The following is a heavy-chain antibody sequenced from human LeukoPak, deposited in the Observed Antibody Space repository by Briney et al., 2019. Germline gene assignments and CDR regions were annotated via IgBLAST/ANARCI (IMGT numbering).Heavy chain of an antibody. Sequence: GGSLRLSCAASGFTFSSYGMHWVRQAPGKGLEWVAVISYDGSNKYYADSVKGRFTISRDNSKNTLYLQMNSLRAEDTAVYYCAKDLGVGCSSTSCYSGHYYGMDVWGQGTTVTASS. V-gene: IGHV3-30*18. CDR1: GFTFSSYG. D-gene: IGHD2-2*01. J-gene: IGHJ6*02. CDR2: ISYDGSNK. CDR3: AKDLGVGCSSTSCYSGHYYGMDV.